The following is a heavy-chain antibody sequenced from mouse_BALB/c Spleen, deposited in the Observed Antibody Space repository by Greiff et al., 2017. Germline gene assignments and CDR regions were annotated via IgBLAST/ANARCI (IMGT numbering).Heavy chain of an antibody. Sequence: EVQLQESGPGLVKPSQSLSLTCTVTGYSITSDYAWNWIRQFPGNKLEWMGYISYSGSTSYNPSLKSRISITRDTSKNQFFLQLNSVTTEDTATYYCARSTMITPFAYWGQGTLVTVSA. J-gene: IGHJ3*01. CDR3: ARSTMITPFAY. V-gene: IGHV3-2*02. CDR2: ISYSGST. CDR1: GYSITSDYA. D-gene: IGHD2-4*01.